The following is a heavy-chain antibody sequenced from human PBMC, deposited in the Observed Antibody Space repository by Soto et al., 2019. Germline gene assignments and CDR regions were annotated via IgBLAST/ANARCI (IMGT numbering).Heavy chain of an antibody. CDR1: GFTFSSYS. Sequence: EVQLVESGGGLVRPGGSLRLSCAASGFTFSSYSMSWVRQAPGKGLEWVSYISSTSNTIYYADSVKGRFTIPRDNAKNSLYLHMNSLSAEDTAVYYCARDRGCSGGICYRDLGYWGQGTLVTVSS. CDR3: ARDRGCSGGICYRDLGY. J-gene: IGHJ4*02. D-gene: IGHD2-15*01. V-gene: IGHV3-48*01. CDR2: ISSTSNTI.